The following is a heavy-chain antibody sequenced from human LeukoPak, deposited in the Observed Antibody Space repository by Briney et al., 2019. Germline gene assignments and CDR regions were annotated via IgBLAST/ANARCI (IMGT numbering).Heavy chain of an antibody. Sequence: GGSLRLSCAASGFTFSTSSLNWVRQAPGKGLECLANIKQDGSETYYADSVKGRFTISRDNAKNSLYLQMNSLRAEDTAVYYCARETPRRGETRDGYRWGQGTLVTVSS. D-gene: IGHD5-24*01. CDR3: ARETPRRGETRDGYR. CDR2: IKQDGSET. CDR1: GFTFSTSS. V-gene: IGHV3-7*01. J-gene: IGHJ4*02.